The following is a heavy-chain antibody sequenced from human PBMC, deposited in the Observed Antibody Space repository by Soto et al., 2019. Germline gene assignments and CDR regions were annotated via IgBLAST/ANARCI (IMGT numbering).Heavy chain of an antibody. CDR2: IGPESGAT. D-gene: IGHD1-26*01. CDR1: GYTFTGHY. Sequence: ASVKVSCKASGYTFTGHYIHWVRQAPEQGPEWMGEIGPESGATRYAQRFQGRVTMTRDMSITTVYLELNNLSPDDTAVYYCGRGRSGQIVVFYWGQGTPVTVSS. J-gene: IGHJ4*02. CDR3: GRGRSGQIVVFY. V-gene: IGHV1-2*02.